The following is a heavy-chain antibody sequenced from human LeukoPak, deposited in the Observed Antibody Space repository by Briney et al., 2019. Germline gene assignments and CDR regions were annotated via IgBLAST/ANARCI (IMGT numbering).Heavy chain of an antibody. J-gene: IGHJ4*02. Sequence: GESLKISCKGSGYSFTNYWIGWVRQMPGKGLEWVGIIYPEDSDTRYSPSFQDQVIISADKSISTAYLQWSSLKASDTAMYYCARHYPGGDYFIDYWGQGTLVTVSS. CDR1: GYSFTNYW. V-gene: IGHV5-51*01. CDR2: IYPEDSDT. D-gene: IGHD4-17*01. CDR3: ARHYPGGDYFIDY.